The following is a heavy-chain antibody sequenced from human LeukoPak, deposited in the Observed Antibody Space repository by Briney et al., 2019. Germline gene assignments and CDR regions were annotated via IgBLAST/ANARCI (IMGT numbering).Heavy chain of an antibody. Sequence: GASVKVSCKASGYTFVSYDLNWIRQARGQGLEWMGWMNPNTGNAGYAPKFQGRVAMTRNLSIDTAYLELNSLRSDDSAVYYCARGPARFDHWGQGSLVTVSS. V-gene: IGHV1-8*01. CDR1: GYTFVSYD. J-gene: IGHJ4*02. CDR3: ARGPARFDH. CDR2: MNPNTGNA.